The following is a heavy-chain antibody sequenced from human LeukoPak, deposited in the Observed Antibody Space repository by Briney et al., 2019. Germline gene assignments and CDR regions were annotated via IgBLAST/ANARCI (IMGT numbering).Heavy chain of an antibody. CDR1: GFTFRTYW. CDR3: ARGSDAIVAANGFWFDP. Sequence: PGGSLRLSCAASGFTFRTYWMSWVRQAPGKGLEWVANIKQDGSEKYYVDSVKGRFTISRDNAKNSLYLQMNSLRAEDTAMYYCARGSDAIVAANGFWFDPWGQGTLVTVSS. CDR2: IKQDGSEK. D-gene: IGHD2-15*01. J-gene: IGHJ5*02. V-gene: IGHV3-7*03.